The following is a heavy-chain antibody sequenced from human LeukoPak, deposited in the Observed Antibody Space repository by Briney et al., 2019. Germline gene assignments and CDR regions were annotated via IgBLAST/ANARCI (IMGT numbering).Heavy chain of an antibody. V-gene: IGHV1-69*13. CDR2: ITPIFGAA. CDR1: GYTFTNFG. D-gene: IGHD4-23*01. J-gene: IGHJ4*02. CDR3: ARNSRVASTSGLNY. Sequence: GASVKVSCKAFGYTFTNFGVTWVRQAPGQGLEWMGEITPIFGAANYAQTFQGRVTITADESTSTVFMELSSLRSDDTAFYYCARNSRVASTSGLNYWGQGTLVTVSS.